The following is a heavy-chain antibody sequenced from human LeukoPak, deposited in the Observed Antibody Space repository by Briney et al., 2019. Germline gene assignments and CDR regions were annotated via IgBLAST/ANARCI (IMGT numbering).Heavy chain of an antibody. J-gene: IGHJ4*02. CDR3: ARTYSYGAGTYSPFGY. D-gene: IGHD3-10*01. V-gene: IGHV3-64*01. CDR1: GFTFDNYA. Sequence: SGGSLRLSCAAFGFTFDNYALHWVRQAPGKGLEYVSGLSPNGDSTYYANSVKGRFTISRDNPQHTLFLQMGSLRVEDTAVYYCARTYSYGAGTYSPFGYWGQGTLVTVSP. CDR2: LSPNGDST.